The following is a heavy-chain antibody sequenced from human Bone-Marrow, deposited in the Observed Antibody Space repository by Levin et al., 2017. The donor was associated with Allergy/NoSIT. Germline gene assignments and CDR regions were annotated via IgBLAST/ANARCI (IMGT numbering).Heavy chain of an antibody. Sequence: PGGSLRLSCAASGFTFSDYYMSWIRQAPGKGLEWVSYISSSGSTIYYADSVKGRFTISRDNAKNSLYLQMNSLRAEDTAVYYCARDLRDIVVVPAAIWTYGMDVWGQGTTVTVSS. CDR1: GFTFSDYY. CDR3: ARDLRDIVVVPAAIWTYGMDV. V-gene: IGHV3-11*01. CDR2: ISSSGSTI. J-gene: IGHJ6*02. D-gene: IGHD2-2*02.